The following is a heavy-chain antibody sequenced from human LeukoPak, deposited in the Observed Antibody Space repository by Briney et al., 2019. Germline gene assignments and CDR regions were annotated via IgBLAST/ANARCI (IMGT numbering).Heavy chain of an antibody. CDR3: ARERREYRYYDFWSGYFGD. D-gene: IGHD3-3*01. J-gene: IGHJ4*02. CDR2: IYISGNT. V-gene: IGHV4-61*02. CDR1: GDSISSANYY. Sequence: SETLSLTCTVSGDSISSANYYWSWIRQPAGKGLEWIGRIYISGNTNYSPSLKSRVTISVDTFKNQFSLKLSSVTAADTAVYYCARERREYRYYDFWSGYFGDWGQGTLVTVSS.